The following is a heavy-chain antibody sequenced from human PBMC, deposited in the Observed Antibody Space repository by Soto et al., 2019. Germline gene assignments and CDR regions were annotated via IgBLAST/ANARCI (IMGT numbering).Heavy chain of an antibody. CDR1: GFTFSNYA. CDR3: AKSPLGYCSGGSCYPPHYFDY. D-gene: IGHD2-15*01. V-gene: IGHV3-23*01. Sequence: EVQLLDSGGGLVQKGGSLRRSCADSGFTFSNYAMSWVRQAPGKGLEWVSGVGGSGDSTYYADSVKGRFTISRDNSKDTLYLQMNSLRAEDTAVYYCAKSPLGYCSGGSCYPPHYFDYWGQGTLVTVSS. CDR2: VGGSGDST. J-gene: IGHJ4*02.